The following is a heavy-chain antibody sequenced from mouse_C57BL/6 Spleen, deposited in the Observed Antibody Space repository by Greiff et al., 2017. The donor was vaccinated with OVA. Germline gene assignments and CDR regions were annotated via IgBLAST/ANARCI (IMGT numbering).Heavy chain of an antibody. CDR3: TRDTAAWYFDV. CDR1: GYTFTDYE. CDR2: IDPETGGT. J-gene: IGHJ1*03. Sequence: VQLQQSGAELVRPGASVTLSCKASGYTFTDYEMHWVKQTPVHGLEWIGAIDPETGGTAYNQKFKGKATLTADKSSSTAYMELRSLTSEDSAVDYCTRDTAAWYFDVWGTGTTVTVSS. V-gene: IGHV1-15*01.